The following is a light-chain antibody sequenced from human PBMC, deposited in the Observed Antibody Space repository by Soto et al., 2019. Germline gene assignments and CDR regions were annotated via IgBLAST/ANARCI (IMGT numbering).Light chain of an antibody. CDR1: QTISHY. Sequence: DIQLTQSPYSLSASVGDRVTITCRASQTISHYLTWFQQKPGHAPKVLIYDASPLQRGVPSRFSGSGSGAEFTLTITRLQPEVFATYYCQQSFSPLISFGGGTKVEIK. J-gene: IGKJ4*01. CDR3: QQSFSPLIS. CDR2: DAS. V-gene: IGKV1-39*01.